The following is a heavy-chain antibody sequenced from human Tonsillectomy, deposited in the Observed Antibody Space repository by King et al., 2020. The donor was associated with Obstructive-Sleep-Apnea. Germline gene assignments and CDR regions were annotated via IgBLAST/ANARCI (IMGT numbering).Heavy chain of an antibody. CDR2: IYYSGAT. V-gene: IGHV4-39*07. CDR3: ARGGDDNWNDGHFDY. Sequence: QLQESGPGLVKPSETLSLTCTVSGDSISSGNYYWGWIRQPPGKGLEWIGSIYYSGATYYIPSLTSRVTISIHTSNNQFSLNLTSVTAADTAIYYCARGGDDNWNDGHFDYWGQGTLVAVSS. D-gene: IGHD1-1*01. J-gene: IGHJ4*02. CDR1: GDSISSGNYY.